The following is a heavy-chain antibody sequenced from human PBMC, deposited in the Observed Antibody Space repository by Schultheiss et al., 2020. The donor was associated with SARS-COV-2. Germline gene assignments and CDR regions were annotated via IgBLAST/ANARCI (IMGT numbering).Heavy chain of an antibody. J-gene: IGHJ4*02. V-gene: IGHV4-59*01. D-gene: IGHD5-18*01. CDR2: IYYSGST. CDR1: GGSISSYY. CDR3: ARDGYSYGTFGY. Sequence: SETLSLTCIVSGGSISSYYWSWIRQPPGKGLEWIGYIYYSGSTNYNPSLKSRVTISVDTSKNQFSLKLRSVTPADTAVYFCARDGYSYGTFGYWGQGTLVTVSS.